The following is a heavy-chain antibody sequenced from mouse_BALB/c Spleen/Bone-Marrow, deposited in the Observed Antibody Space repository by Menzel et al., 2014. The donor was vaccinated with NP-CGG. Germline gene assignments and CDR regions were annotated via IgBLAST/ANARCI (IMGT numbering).Heavy chain of an antibody. CDR1: GFTFSDFY. J-gene: IGHJ3*01. Sequence: EVKLMESGGGLVQPRDSLRLSCATSGFTFSDFYMEWVRQPPGKRLEWIAASRNKAKHYTTEYSASVKGRFIVSRDTSQSILYLQMNALRAEDTAIYYCARDVGYGNYFVYWGQGTLVTVSA. V-gene: IGHV7-1*02. CDR3: ARDVGYGNYFVY. D-gene: IGHD2-10*02. CDR2: SRNKAKHYTT.